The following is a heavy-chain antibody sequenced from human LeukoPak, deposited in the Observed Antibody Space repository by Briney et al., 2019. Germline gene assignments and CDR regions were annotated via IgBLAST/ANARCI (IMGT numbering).Heavy chain of an antibody. Sequence: SETLSLTCTVSGGGSMSSYYWSWIRQPAGKGLEYIGRIYTSGSTNYDPSLRSRVTMSVDTSKNQFSLKVTSVTAADTAVYYCANTPKKRYSYGSGSYYRPHYFDYWGQGTLVTVSS. J-gene: IGHJ4*02. V-gene: IGHV4-4*07. CDR2: IYTSGST. CDR1: GGGSMSSYY. D-gene: IGHD3-10*01. CDR3: ANTPKKRYSYGSGSYYRPHYFDY.